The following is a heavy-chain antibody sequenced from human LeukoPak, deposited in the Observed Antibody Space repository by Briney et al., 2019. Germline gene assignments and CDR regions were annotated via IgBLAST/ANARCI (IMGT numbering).Heavy chain of an antibody. J-gene: IGHJ4*02. V-gene: IGHV3-7*05. CDR3: ARDYIGDY. CDR1: GFTFSRYW. D-gene: IGHD4-11*01. CDR2: INQDGSEK. Sequence: PGGSLRLSCAASGFTFSRYWMSWVRQAPGEGLEWVANINQDGSEKDYVDSVKGRFTNSRDKAKNSLYLQMNSLRAEDTAVYYCARDYIGDYWGQGTLVTVSS.